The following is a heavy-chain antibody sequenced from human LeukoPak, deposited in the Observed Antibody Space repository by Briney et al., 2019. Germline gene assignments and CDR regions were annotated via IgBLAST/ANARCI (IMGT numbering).Heavy chain of an antibody. Sequence: GGSLRLSCAASGFSFNDYGMNWVRQAPGKGLEWVSYISSSSSTIYYADSVKGRFTISRDNAKNSLYLQMNSLRAEDTAVYYCARDSGYDYSPYFDYWGQGTLVTVSS. CDR1: GFSFNDYG. CDR3: ARDSGYDYSPYFDY. D-gene: IGHD5-12*01. J-gene: IGHJ4*02. CDR2: ISSSSSTI. V-gene: IGHV3-48*01.